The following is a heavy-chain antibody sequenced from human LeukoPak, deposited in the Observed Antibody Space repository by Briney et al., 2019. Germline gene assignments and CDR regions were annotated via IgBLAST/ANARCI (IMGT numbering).Heavy chain of an antibody. CDR2: INPNSGDT. CDR1: GYTFTGYY. J-gene: IGHJ3*02. V-gene: IGHV1-2*06. Sequence: ASVKVSCKASGYTFTGYYIHWVRQAPGQGLEWMGRINPNSGDTNYAQKFQGRVTITRNTSISTAYMELSSLRSEDTAVYYCAREGARDAFDIWGQGTMVTVSS. D-gene: IGHD1-26*01. CDR3: AREGARDAFDI.